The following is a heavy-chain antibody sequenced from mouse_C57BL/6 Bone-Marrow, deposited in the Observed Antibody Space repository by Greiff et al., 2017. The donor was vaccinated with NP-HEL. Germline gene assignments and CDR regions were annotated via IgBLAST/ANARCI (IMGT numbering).Heavy chain of an antibody. CDR2: ISDGGSYT. J-gene: IGHJ4*01. V-gene: IGHV5-4*01. D-gene: IGHD2-2*01. Sequence: EVKLVESGGGLVKPGGSLKLSCAASGFTFSSYAMSWVRQTPEKRLEWVATISDGGSYTYYPDNVKGRFTISRDNAKNNLYLQMRHLKSEDTAMYYCAREEYGYDRDYAMDYWGQGTSVTVSS. CDR1: GFTFSSYA. CDR3: AREEYGYDRDYAMDY.